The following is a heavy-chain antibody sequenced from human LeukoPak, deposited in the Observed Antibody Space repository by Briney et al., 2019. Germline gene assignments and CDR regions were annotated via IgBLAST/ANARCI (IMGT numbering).Heavy chain of an antibody. CDR2: IDHRGDT. CDR3: ARGATISETGYFDF. Sequence: SETLSLTCAVYGGSFSRYYWSWIRQSPGKGLEWIAEIDHRGDTNYNPSVKSRVTISVDTSKNQFSLKVRSLSAADTALYYCARGATISETGYFDFWGQGTLVIFSS. CDR1: GGSFSRYY. J-gene: IGHJ4*02. V-gene: IGHV4-34*01. D-gene: IGHD5-24*01.